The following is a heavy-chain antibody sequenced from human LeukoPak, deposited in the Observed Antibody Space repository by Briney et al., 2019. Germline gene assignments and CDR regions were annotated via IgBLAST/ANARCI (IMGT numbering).Heavy chain of an antibody. V-gene: IGHV3-74*01. CDR3: AREGIAVADTFDY. J-gene: IGHJ4*02. D-gene: IGHD6-19*01. CDR1: GFTFSSYW. Sequence: PGGSLRLSCAASGFTFSSYWMHWVRQAPGKGLVRVSRINSDGSSTSYADSVKGRFTISRDNAKNTLYLQMNSLRAEDTAVYYCAREGIAVADTFDYWGQGTLVTVSS. CDR2: INSDGSST.